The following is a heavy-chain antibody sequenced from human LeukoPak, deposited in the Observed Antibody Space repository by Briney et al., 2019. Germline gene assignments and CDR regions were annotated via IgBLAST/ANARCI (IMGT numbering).Heavy chain of an antibody. D-gene: IGHD3-9*01. CDR1: GGSFSGYY. V-gene: IGHV4-34*01. J-gene: IGHJ4*02. CDR3: ARSSRVLRYFDY. Sequence: PSETLSLTCAVYGGSFSGYYWSWIRQPPGKGLEWIGEINHSGSTNYNPSLKRRATISVDTSKNQFSLKLSSVTAADTAVYYCARSSRVLRYFDYWGQGTLVTVSS. CDR2: INHSGST.